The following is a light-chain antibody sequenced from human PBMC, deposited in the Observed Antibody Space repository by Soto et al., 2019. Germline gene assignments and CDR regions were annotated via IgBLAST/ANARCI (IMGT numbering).Light chain of an antibody. CDR2: ANS. CDR1: SSNIGAGYD. J-gene: IGLJ2*01. CDR3: QSYYSSLSGSV. Sequence: QLVLTQPPSVSGAPGQRVTISCNGSSSNIGAGYDVHWYQQLPGTAPKLLIYANSNGPSGVPDRFSGSKSGTSASLAITGLQAEDEADYYCQSYYSSLSGSVFGGGTKLTVL. V-gene: IGLV1-40*01.